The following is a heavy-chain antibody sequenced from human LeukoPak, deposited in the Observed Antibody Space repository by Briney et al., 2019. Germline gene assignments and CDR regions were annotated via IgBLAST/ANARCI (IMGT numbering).Heavy chain of an antibody. Sequence: AASVTVSCTVSGYTLTELSMHWVRQARGKGLEWMGGFDHEDGETIYAQKFQGRVTMTEDTSTDTAYMELSSLRSEDTAVYYCATVIGSGWLHMSHWGQGTLVTVSS. CDR1: GYTLTELS. CDR2: FDHEDGET. D-gene: IGHD6-19*01. J-gene: IGHJ1*01. CDR3: ATVIGSGWLHMSH. V-gene: IGHV1-24*01.